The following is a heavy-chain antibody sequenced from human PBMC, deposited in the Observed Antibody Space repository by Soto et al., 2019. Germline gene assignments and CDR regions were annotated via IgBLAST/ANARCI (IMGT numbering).Heavy chain of an antibody. CDR1: GGSFSGYY. CDR2: INHSGST. J-gene: IGHJ4*02. D-gene: IGHD6-13*01. CDR3: ARGDSSSRSLLRY. V-gene: IGHV4-34*01. Sequence: QVQLQQWGAGLLKPSETLSLTCAVYGGSFSGYYWSWIRQPPGKGLEWIGEINHSGSTNYNPSLKRRVTISVDTSKNQFSLKLSSVTAADTAVYYCARGDSSSRSLLRYWGQGTLVTVSS.